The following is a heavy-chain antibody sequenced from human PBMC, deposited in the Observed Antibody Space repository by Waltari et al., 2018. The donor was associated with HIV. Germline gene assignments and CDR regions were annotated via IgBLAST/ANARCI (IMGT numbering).Heavy chain of an antibody. D-gene: IGHD3-22*01. CDR3: ARDRNYYYDSSGYFFNAFDI. CDR2: IYTSGST. Sequence: QVQLQESGPGLVKPSQTLSLTCTVPGGSISRGLSYWSWIRQPAGKGLEWIGRIYTSGSTNYNPSLKSRVTISVDTSKNQFSLKLSSVTAADTAVYYCARDRNYYYDSSGYFFNAFDIWGQGTMVTVSS. J-gene: IGHJ3*02. V-gene: IGHV4-61*02. CDR1: GGSISRGLSY.